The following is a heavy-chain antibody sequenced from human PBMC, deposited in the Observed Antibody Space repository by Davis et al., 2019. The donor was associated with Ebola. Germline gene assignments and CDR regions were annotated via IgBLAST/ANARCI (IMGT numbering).Heavy chain of an antibody. CDR2: INHSGST. D-gene: IGHD2-8*01. V-gene: IGHV4-34*01. CDR1: GGSFSGYY. Sequence: GSLRLSCAVYGGSFSGYYWSWIRQPPGKGLEWIGEINHSGSTNYNPSLKSRVTISVDTSKNQFSLKLSSVTAADTAVYYCARHNILMVYAMFDPWGQGTLVTVSS. CDR3: ARHNILMVYAMFDP. J-gene: IGHJ5*02.